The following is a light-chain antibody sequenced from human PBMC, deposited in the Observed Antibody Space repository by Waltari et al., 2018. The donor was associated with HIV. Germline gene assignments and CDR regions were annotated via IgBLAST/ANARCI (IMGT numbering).Light chain of an antibody. V-gene: IGLV3-21*01. Sequence: SYVLTQSPSVSVAPGKTARITCGGQNIGSKSVNWYQQQPGQAPVMVSYHDTERPSVIPDRFAGSNYEDTATLTIRRVEAGDEADYYCQVWDTNTDQYVIFGGGTNLAV. CDR1: NIGSKS. J-gene: IGLJ2*01. CDR3: QVWDTNTDQYVI. CDR2: HDT.